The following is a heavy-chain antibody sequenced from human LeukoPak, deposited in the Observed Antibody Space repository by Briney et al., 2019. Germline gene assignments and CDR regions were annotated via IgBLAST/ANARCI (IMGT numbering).Heavy chain of an antibody. CDR2: SIPIFGTA. V-gene: IGHV1-69*06. D-gene: IGHD3-3*01. CDR3: TRVVRSGCERRECYFDY. CDR1: GRTFSSYA. J-gene: IGHJ4*02. Sequence: ASVNVSCKASGRTFSSYAISWVRRATCQGLEWMGGSIPIFGTAISEQKLQGRVTSTADKSTSTAYMSLTSMSSEETAVDSCTRVVRSGCERRECYFDYWGQGTLVTVSS.